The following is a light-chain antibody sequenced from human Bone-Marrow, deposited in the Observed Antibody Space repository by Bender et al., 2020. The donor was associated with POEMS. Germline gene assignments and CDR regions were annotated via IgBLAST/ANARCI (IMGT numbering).Light chain of an antibody. CDR3: SSYAGTNLVM. V-gene: IGLV2-14*02. J-gene: IGLJ3*02. Sequence: QSALTQPASVSGSPGQSITISCTGASSDVGTYNLVSWYQHHPGKAPKLLIYEDDKRPSGVPDRFSGSKFGNTASLTVSGLQAEDEADYYCSSYAGTNLVMFGGGTKLTVL. CDR1: SSDVGTYNL. CDR2: EDD.